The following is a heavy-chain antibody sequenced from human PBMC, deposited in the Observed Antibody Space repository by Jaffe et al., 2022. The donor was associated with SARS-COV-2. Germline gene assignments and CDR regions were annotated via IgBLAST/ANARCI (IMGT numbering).Heavy chain of an antibody. CDR2: IYYNGRA. Sequence: QLQLQASGPGLVKPSETLALTCTLSGGSISSTSFYWVWVRQPPGKGLEWIGHIYYNGRAFYNPSLQSRVTITVDTSKNQFSLRLNYVSDADTAVYYCGRIVWLTLERGIDNWGQGTLVSVSS. D-gene: IGHD6-19*01. V-gene: IGHV4-39*01. CDR3: GRIVWLTLERGIDN. CDR1: GGSISSTSFY. J-gene: IGHJ4*02.